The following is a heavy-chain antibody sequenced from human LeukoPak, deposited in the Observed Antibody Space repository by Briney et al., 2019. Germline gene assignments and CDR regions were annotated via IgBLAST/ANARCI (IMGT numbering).Heavy chain of an antibody. CDR3: ARGPAWTYSGYDYDFDY. CDR1: GGSISSYY. CDR2: IYYSGST. Sequence: PSETMSLTCTVSGGSISSYYWSWIRRPPGKGLEWIGYIYYSGSTNYNPSLKSRVTISVDTSKNQFSLKLSSVTAADTAVYYCARGPAWTYSGYDYDFDYWGQGTLVTVSS. J-gene: IGHJ4*02. V-gene: IGHV4-59*01. D-gene: IGHD5-12*01.